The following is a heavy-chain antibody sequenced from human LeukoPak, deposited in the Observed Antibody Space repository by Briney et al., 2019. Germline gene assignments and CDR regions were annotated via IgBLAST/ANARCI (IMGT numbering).Heavy chain of an antibody. J-gene: IGHJ4*02. V-gene: IGHV1-46*01. Sequence: ASVKVSCKASGYTFTSYYMHWVRQAPGQGLEWMGIINPSGGSTSYAQKLQGRVTMTTDTSTSTAYMELRSLRSDDTAVYYCARDASVAVAGPAVYWGQGTLVTVSS. D-gene: IGHD6-19*01. CDR2: INPSGGST. CDR3: ARDASVAVAGPAVY. CDR1: GYTFTSYY.